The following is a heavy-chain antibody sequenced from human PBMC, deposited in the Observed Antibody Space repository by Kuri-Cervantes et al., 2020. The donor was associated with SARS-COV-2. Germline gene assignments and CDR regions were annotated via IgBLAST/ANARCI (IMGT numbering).Heavy chain of an antibody. CDR2: ISSSSSTI. J-gene: IGHJ5*02. Sequence: GESLKISCAVYGGSFSGYYWSWIRRPPGKGLEWVSYISSSSSTIYYADSVKGRFTISRDNSKNTLYLQMNSLRAEDTAVYYCARTHGWFDPWGQGTLVTVSS. CDR1: GGSFSGYY. CDR3: ARTHGWFDP. V-gene: IGHV3-11*01.